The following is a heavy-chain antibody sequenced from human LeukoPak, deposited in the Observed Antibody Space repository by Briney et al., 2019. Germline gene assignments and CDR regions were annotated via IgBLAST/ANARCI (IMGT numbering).Heavy chain of an antibody. CDR3: ARSGSRVLPAAI. J-gene: IGHJ4*02. Sequence: SETLSLTCNVSGGSVSSGSYYWSWIRQPPEKGLEWIGYIYYSGSTNYNPSLKSRVTISVDTSKNQFSLKLSSVTAADTAVYYCARSGSRVLPAAIWGQGTLVTVSS. CDR2: IYYSGST. D-gene: IGHD2-2*01. V-gene: IGHV4-61*01. CDR1: GGSVSSGSYY.